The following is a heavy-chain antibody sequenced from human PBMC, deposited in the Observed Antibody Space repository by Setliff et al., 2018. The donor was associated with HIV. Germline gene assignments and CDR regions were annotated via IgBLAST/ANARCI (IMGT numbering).Heavy chain of an antibody. Sequence: PGGSLRLSCAASGFTSSDAWMNWVRQAPGKGPEWVGRIKSESDGGTTDLAAPVKGRFTISRDDSDKTLYLQMNSLETEDTAMYYCTTDLYDRSGYFQHNAFDIWGQGTMVTVSS. CDR2: IKSESDGGTT. CDR3: TTDLYDRSGYFQHNAFDI. J-gene: IGHJ3*02. D-gene: IGHD3-22*01. V-gene: IGHV3-15*01. CDR1: GFTSSDAW.